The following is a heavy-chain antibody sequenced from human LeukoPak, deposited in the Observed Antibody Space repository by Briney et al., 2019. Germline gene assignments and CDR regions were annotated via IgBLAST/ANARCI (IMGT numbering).Heavy chain of an antibody. V-gene: IGHV3-23*01. J-gene: IGHJ4*02. CDR3: ASQPVLLWFGESPYYFDY. Sequence: GGSLRLSCAASGFTFSSYAMSWVRQAPRKGLEWVSAISGSGGSTYYADSVKGRFTISRDNSKNTLYLQMNSLRAEDTAVYYCASQPVLLWFGESPYYFDYWGQGTLVTVSS. D-gene: IGHD3-10*01. CDR2: ISGSGGST. CDR1: GFTFSSYA.